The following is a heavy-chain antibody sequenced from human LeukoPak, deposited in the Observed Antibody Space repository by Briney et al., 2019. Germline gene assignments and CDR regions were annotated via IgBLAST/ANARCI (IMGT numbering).Heavy chain of an antibody. D-gene: IGHD3-22*01. Sequence: GGSLRLSCAASGFTFSSYDMSWVRQAPGKGLEWVSGITYSSGYTYYADSVKGRFTISRDNSRNTLYLQMNSLRAEDTVVYYCAKDLGGRGDYYDSSGYYGPDDAFDIWGQGTMVTVSS. CDR1: GFTFSSYD. CDR3: AKDLGGRGDYYDSSGYYGPDDAFDI. V-gene: IGHV3-23*01. J-gene: IGHJ3*02. CDR2: ITYSSGYT.